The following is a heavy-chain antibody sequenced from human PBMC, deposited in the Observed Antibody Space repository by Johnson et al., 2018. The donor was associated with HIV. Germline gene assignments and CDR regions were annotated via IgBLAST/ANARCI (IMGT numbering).Heavy chain of an antibody. CDR1: GFTFSSYG. D-gene: IGHD4-17*01. CDR2: ISYDGSNK. CDR3: ARDKYGVPSGAFDI. Sequence: QVLLVESGGGVVQPGRSLRLSCAASGFTFSSYGMHWVRQAPGKGLEWVAVISYDGSNKYYADSVKGRFTISRDNSKNTLYLQMNSLRAEDTAVYYCARDKYGVPSGAFDIWGQGTMVSVSS. J-gene: IGHJ3*02. V-gene: IGHV3-30*03.